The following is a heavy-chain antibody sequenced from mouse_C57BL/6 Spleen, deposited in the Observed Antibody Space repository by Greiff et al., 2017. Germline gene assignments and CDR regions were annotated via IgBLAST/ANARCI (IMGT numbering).Heavy chain of an antibody. CDR3: ARGGVLRLYARDY. CDR2: IYPGDGDT. D-gene: IGHD2-12*01. Sequence: VQLQQSGAELVKPGASVKISCKASGYAFSSYWMNWVKQRPGKGLEWIGKIYPGDGDTNYNGKFKGQATLTADNSSSTAYMQLSSLTSEDSAVYFCARGGVLRLYARDYWGQGTSVTVSS. CDR1: GYAFSSYW. J-gene: IGHJ4*01. V-gene: IGHV1-80*01.